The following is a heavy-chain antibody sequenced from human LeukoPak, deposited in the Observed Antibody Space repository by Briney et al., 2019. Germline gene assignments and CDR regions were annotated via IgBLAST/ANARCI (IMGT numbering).Heavy chain of an antibody. CDR2: ISAYNGNT. CDR1: GYTFTSYG. Sequence: GASVKVSCKASGYTFTSYGISWVRQAPGQGLEWMGWISAYNGNTNYPQKLQGRVTMTTDTSTSTAYMELRSLRSDDTAVYYCARGPGGRRGYHPLEDYYYYYMDVWGKGTTVTVSS. D-gene: IGHD3-22*01. V-gene: IGHV1-18*01. CDR3: ARGPGGRRGYHPLEDYYYYYMDV. J-gene: IGHJ6*03.